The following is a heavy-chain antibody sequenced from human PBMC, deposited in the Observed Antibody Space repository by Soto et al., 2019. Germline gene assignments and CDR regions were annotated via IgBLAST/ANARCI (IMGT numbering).Heavy chain of an antibody. Sequence: GGSLRLSCAASGFTFSSYAMSWVRQAPGKGLEWVSAISGSGGSTYYADSVKGRFTISRDNSKNTLYLQMNSLRAEDTAVYYCAKDLGLVEIAVASWFDPWGQGTLVTVSS. D-gene: IGHD6-19*01. CDR3: AKDLGLVEIAVASWFDP. V-gene: IGHV3-23*01. CDR2: ISGSGGST. J-gene: IGHJ5*02. CDR1: GFTFSSYA.